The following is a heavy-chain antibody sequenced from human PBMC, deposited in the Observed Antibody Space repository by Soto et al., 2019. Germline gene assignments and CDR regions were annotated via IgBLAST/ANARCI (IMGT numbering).Heavy chain of an antibody. CDR3: ARSRVFIAVAGMANYYYYYGMDV. D-gene: IGHD6-19*01. CDR2: TYYRSKWYI. J-gene: IGHJ6*02. CDR1: GDSVSSDSAA. Sequence: SQTLSLTCAISGDSVSSDSAAWNWIRQSPSRGLEWLGRTYYRSKWYIEYAPSVKSRITINPDTSKNQLSLQLNSLTPEDTAVYYCARSRVFIAVAGMANYYYYYGMDVWGQGTTVTVSS. V-gene: IGHV6-1*01.